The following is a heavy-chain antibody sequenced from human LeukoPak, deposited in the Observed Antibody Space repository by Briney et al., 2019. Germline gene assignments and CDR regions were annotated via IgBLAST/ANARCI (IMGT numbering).Heavy chain of an antibody. D-gene: IGHD4-17*01. V-gene: IGHV1-46*01. J-gene: IGHJ6*02. CDR1: GYTFTSYY. CDR2: INHNGGST. Sequence: GSSVHVSCKASGYTFTSYYMHWLRQATGQGLEGMGIINHNGGSTSYAQEFQGRVTMTRGTSTSTVEMALDSLRTEDPAVYYCSRDLTVTTNDGGLASIFYSYYYGMDVWGQGTTVTVS. CDR3: SRDLTVTTNDGGLASIFYSYYYGMDV.